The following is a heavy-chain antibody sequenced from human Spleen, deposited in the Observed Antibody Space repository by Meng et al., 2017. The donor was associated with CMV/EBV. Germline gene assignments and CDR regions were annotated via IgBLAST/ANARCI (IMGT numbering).Heavy chain of an antibody. J-gene: IGHJ4*02. CDR1: GFTFSSDA. Sequence: ASGFTFSSDAMHWVRQAPGKSLEWVAIMSFDGSNEYYADSLKGRFTISRDNSKNTLYLQMNSLRTEDTAVYFCARGEWALHYCFDYWGQGTLVTVSS. CDR3: ARGEWALHYCFDY. V-gene: IGHV3-30-3*01. CDR2: MSFDGSNE. D-gene: IGHD3-3*01.